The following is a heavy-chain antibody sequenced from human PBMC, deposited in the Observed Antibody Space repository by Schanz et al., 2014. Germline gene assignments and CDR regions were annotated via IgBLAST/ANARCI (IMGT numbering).Heavy chain of an antibody. CDR1: GVSISSHY. Sequence: QVQLRESGPGLVKPSETLSLTCTVSGVSISSHYWSWVRQAPGKGLEWIGYLFNSERAKYNPSLESRITMSLDTSKSQFSLHLRYVTAADTAVYYCATIPRGNIYGYFDYWGQGTLVTVSS. CDR2: LFNSERA. J-gene: IGHJ4*02. CDR3: ATIPRGNIYGYFDY. V-gene: IGHV4-59*11. D-gene: IGHD5-18*01.